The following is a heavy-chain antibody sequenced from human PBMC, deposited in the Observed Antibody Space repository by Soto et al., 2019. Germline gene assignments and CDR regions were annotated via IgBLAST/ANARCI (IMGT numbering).Heavy chain of an antibody. CDR1: GYTFTNYY. CDR3: ARDLPLASGGSDY. Sequence: ASVKVSCKASGYTFTNYYIHWVRQAPGQGLEWVGIVNPSDGSTNFAQKFQGRVTMTRDTSTSTVYMELSSLGSEDTAMYYCARDLPLASGGSDYWGEGTLVTVSS. CDR2: VNPSDGST. D-gene: IGHD5-12*01. V-gene: IGHV1-46*01. J-gene: IGHJ4*02.